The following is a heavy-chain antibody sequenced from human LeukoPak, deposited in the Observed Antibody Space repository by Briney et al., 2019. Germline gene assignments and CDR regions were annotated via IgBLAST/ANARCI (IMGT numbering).Heavy chain of an antibody. CDR1: GGSISSSSYY. D-gene: IGHD1-26*01. V-gene: IGHV4-39*01. CDR3: ASLALSGSYYSYYYYMDV. CDR2: IYYSGST. J-gene: IGHJ6*03. Sequence: PSETLSLTCTVSGGSISSSSYYWGWIRQPPGKALEWIGSIYYSGSTYYNPSLKSRVTISVDTSKNQFSLKLSSVTAADTAVYYCASLALSGSYYSYYYYMDVWGKGTTVTISS.